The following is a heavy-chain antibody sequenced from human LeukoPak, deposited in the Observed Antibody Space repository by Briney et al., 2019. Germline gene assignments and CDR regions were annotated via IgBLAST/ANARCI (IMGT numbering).Heavy chain of an antibody. J-gene: IGHJ4*02. CDR3: ASSDYYDSSGSFDY. Sequence: SETLSLTCTVSGGSISSYYWSWLRQPAGKGLEWIGRIYTSGSTNYNPSLKSRVTISGDKSKNQFSLKLSSVTAADTAVYYCASSDYYDSSGSFDYWGQGTLVTVSS. V-gene: IGHV4-4*07. CDR2: IYTSGST. D-gene: IGHD3-22*01. CDR1: GGSISSYY.